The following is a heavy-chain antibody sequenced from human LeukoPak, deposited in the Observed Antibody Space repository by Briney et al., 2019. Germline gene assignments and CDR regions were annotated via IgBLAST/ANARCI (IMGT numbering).Heavy chain of an antibody. CDR1: GFTFSSYA. CDR3: AKSRYCSSTSCYLFDY. V-gene: IGHV3-23*01. CDR2: ISGSGGST. Sequence: AGSLRLSCAASGFTFSSYAMSWVRQAPGQGLEWVSAISGSGGSTYYADSVKGRFTISRDNSKNTLYLQMNSLRAEDTAVYYCAKSRYCSSTSCYLFDYWGQGTLVTVSS. D-gene: IGHD2-2*01. J-gene: IGHJ4*02.